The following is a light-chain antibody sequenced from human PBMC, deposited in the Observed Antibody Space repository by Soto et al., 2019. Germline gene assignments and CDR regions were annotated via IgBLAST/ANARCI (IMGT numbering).Light chain of an antibody. CDR3: QQYSSSPVT. Sequence: EIVLAQSPGTLSLSPGERATLSCRASQRVSNTYLAWYQQKPGQAPRLLIYGVSSRATVIPDRFSGSGSGTDFTLTISRLEPEDFAVYYCQQYSSSPVTFGGGTTVEIK. CDR1: QRVSNTY. J-gene: IGKJ4*01. V-gene: IGKV3-20*01. CDR2: GVS.